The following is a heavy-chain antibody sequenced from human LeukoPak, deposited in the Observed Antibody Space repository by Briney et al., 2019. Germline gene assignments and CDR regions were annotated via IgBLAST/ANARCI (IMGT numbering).Heavy chain of an antibody. J-gene: IGHJ4*02. CDR1: GGSISSYY. CDR3: AREVGSQYYGSGSYSAAHFDH. D-gene: IGHD3-10*01. Sequence: SETLSVTCTVPGGSISSYYWSWLRQSPGKGLEWIGYIYDTGTTNYNPSLSSRVTISVDTSRNQFSLKLNSLTAADTAVYYCAREVGSQYYGSGSYSAAHFDHWGQGTLVTVSS. CDR2: IYDTGTT. V-gene: IGHV4-59*01.